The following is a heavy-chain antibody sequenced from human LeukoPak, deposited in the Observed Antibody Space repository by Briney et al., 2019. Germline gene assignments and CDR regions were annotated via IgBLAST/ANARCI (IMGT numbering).Heavy chain of an antibody. D-gene: IGHD4-17*01. J-gene: IGHJ4*02. Sequence: PGGSLRLSCTASGFTFNSYAMAWVRQAPGQGLEWVSTISSAGNDTCYSDSVRGRFTISRDNSKNTVYLQMNSLRVEDTARYYCARDCDYARDQFDYWGQGTVVSVSS. V-gene: IGHV3-23*03. CDR3: ARDCDYARDQFDY. CDR2: ISSAGNDT. CDR1: GFTFNSYA.